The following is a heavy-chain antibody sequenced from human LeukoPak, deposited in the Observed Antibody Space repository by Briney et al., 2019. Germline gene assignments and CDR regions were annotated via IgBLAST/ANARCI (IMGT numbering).Heavy chain of an antibody. J-gene: IGHJ5*02. CDR1: GFTFDDYA. D-gene: IGHD6-19*01. CDR3: AKDMSPYSSGWLNWFDP. CDR2: ISWNSGSI. Sequence: PGGSLRLSCAASGFTFDDYAMHWVRQAPGKGLEWVSGISWNSGSIGYADSVKGRFTISRDNAKNSLYLQMNSLRAEDTASYYCAKDMSPYSSGWLNWFDPWGQGTLVTVSS. V-gene: IGHV3-9*01.